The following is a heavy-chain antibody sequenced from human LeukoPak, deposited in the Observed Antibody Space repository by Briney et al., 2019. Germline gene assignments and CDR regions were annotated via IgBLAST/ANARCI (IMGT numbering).Heavy chain of an antibody. D-gene: IGHD3-16*02. V-gene: IGHV3-9*01. J-gene: IGHJ4*02. CDR3: ARRWGSYRYFDY. CDR1: GFIFNDYA. CDR2: ISWNSGSI. Sequence: GGSLRPSCVASGFIFNDYAIHWVRHAPGKGLEWVSGISWNSGSIGYAESVEGRFTISRDNAENSLYLQMNSLRAEDTALYFCARRWGSYRYFDYWGQGTLVTVSS.